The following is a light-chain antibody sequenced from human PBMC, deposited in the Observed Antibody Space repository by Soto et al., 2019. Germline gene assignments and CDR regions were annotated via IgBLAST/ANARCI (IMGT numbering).Light chain of an antibody. CDR3: QQYGGFPST. CDR2: AAS. J-gene: IGKJ3*01. CDR1: QGITHY. Sequence: DIQMTQSPSSLYASVGDTVRISCQASQGITHYLNWYQQKPGKAPRLLISAASTLEAGVPSRFTGVGSGTPFHSSVSSLHRRDSAIFYCQQYGGFPSTFDPGTKVVI. V-gene: IGKV1-33*01.